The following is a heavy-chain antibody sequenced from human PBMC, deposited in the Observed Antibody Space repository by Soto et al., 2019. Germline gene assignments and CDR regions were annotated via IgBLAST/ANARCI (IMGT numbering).Heavy chain of an antibody. D-gene: IGHD2-15*01. J-gene: IGHJ3*02. CDR3: ASTWWLPRWGDDI. CDR2: ISGSGGST. V-gene: IGHV3-23*01. Sequence: LRLSCAASGFTFSSYAMSWVRQAPGKGLEWVSAISGSGGSTYYADSVKGRFTISRDNSKNTLYLQMNSLRAEDTAVYYCASTWWLPRWGDDIWGQGTMVTVSS. CDR1: GFTFSSYA.